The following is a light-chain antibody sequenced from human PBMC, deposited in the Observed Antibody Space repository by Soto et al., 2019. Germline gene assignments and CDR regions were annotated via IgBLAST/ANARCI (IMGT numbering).Light chain of an antibody. Sequence: ELLMTPSPATVSVSPGERATLSCRASQSVSRKLAWYQHKPGPAPRLHIYGASTRATDIPARFSGSGSGTEFTLTISVLQSEDSAVYYCQQYKSWTPITFGQGTRLDIK. J-gene: IGKJ5*01. V-gene: IGKV3-15*01. CDR2: GAS. CDR3: QQYKSWTPIT. CDR1: QSVSRK.